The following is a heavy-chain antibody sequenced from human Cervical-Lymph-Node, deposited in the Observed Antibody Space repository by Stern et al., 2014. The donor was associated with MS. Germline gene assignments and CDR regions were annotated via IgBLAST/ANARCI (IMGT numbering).Heavy chain of an antibody. Sequence: DQLVESGAEVKKPGASVKVSCKTSGYTFTSYDINWVRRATGQGLEWLGWMNPNSDDSGSAHKLQGRVTMTRNASIGTACLELSSLRSEDTAVYYCARSVSLDYWGQGTRVTVSS. J-gene: IGHJ4*02. CDR3: ARSVSLDY. CDR2: MNPNSDDS. V-gene: IGHV1-8*01. CDR1: GYTFTSYD.